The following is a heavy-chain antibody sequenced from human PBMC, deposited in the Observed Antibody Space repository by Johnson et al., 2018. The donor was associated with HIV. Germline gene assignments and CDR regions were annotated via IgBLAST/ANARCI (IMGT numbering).Heavy chain of an antibody. CDR3: ARPSLYGVGWAFDI. CDR2: IWYDGSNK. Sequence: VQLVESGGGVVQPGRSLRLSCAASGFTFSSYGMHWVRQAPGKGLEWVAVIWYDGSNKYYADSVKGRFTISRDNSKNTLYLQMNSLRAEDTAVYYCARPSLYGVGWAFDIWGQGTMVTVSS. V-gene: IGHV3-33*01. D-gene: IGHD2-2*02. CDR1: GFTFSSYG. J-gene: IGHJ3*02.